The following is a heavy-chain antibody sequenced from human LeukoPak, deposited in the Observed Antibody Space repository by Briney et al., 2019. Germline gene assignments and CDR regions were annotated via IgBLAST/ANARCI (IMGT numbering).Heavy chain of an antibody. J-gene: IGHJ4*02. CDR3: ARSSSSSGYDY. CDR1: GGSISSNSYY. CDR2: IYYSGST. D-gene: IGHD6-6*01. V-gene: IGHV4-39*01. Sequence: SETLSLTCAVSGGSISSNSYYWGWIRQPPGKGLEWIGSIYYSGSTYYNPSLKSRVTISVDTSKNQFSLKLSSVTAADTAVYYCARSSSSSGYDYWGQGTLVTVSS.